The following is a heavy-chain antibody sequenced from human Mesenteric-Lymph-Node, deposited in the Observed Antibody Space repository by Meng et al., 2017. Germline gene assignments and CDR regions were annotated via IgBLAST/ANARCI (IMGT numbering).Heavy chain of an antibody. CDR2: IWYDGSNK. CDR3: ARSVDTAMADFDY. D-gene: IGHD5-18*01. Sequence: GGSLRLSCAASGFTFSSYGMHWVRQAPGKGLEWVAVIWYDGSNKYYADSVKGRFTISRDNSKNTLYLQMNSLRAKDTAVYYCARSVDTAMADFDYWGQGTLVTVSS. CDR1: GFTFSSYG. J-gene: IGHJ4*02. V-gene: IGHV3-33*01.